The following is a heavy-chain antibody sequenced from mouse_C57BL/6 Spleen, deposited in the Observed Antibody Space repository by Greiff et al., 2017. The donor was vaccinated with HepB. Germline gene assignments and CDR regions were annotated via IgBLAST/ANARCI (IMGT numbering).Heavy chain of an antibody. V-gene: IGHV3-2*02. CDR1: GYSITSGYG. D-gene: IGHD3-3*01. CDR2: ISYSGSS. Sequence: EVQLQESGPGLVKPSQSLSLTCTVTGYSITSGYGWNWIRQFPGNKLEWMGYISYSGSSNYNPSLKSRISITRVNSKNQFFLQLNSVTTEDTATYYCARTARIKYWGQGTTLTVSS. J-gene: IGHJ2*01. CDR3: ARTARIKY.